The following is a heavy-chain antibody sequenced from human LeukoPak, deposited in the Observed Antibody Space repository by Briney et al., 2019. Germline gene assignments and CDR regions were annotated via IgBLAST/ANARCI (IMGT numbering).Heavy chain of an antibody. CDR1: GFTLSTYE. Sequence: GGSLRLSCAASGFTLSTYEMNWVRQAPGKGLEWVSYITTNGSTMYYADSVKGLFTISRDNAKNSLYLQMNSLRAEDTAVYHCARRGYYDTSGYLFDSWGQGTLVTVSS. D-gene: IGHD3-22*01. V-gene: IGHV3-48*03. J-gene: IGHJ4*02. CDR2: ITTNGSTM. CDR3: ARRGYYDTSGYLFDS.